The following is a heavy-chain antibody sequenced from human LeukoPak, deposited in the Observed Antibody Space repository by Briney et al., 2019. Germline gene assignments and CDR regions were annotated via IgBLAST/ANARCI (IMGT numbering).Heavy chain of an antibody. CDR2: IYTSGST. Sequence: SQTLSLTCTVSGGSISSGSYYWSWIRRPAGKGLEWIGRIYTSGSTNYNPSLKSRVTISVDTSKNQFSLKLSSVTAADTAVYYCASYGSGKHYWGQGTLVTVSS. D-gene: IGHD3-10*01. CDR3: ASYGSGKHY. CDR1: GGSISSGSYY. J-gene: IGHJ4*02. V-gene: IGHV4-61*02.